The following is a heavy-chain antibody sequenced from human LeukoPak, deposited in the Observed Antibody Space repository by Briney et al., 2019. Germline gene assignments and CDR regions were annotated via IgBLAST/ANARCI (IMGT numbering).Heavy chain of an antibody. D-gene: IGHD2-2*01. CDR1: GGSFSGYY. V-gene: IGHV4-34*01. CDR3: ARLAPYCSSTSCRKINWFDP. Sequence: SETLSLTCAVYGGSFSGYYWSWIRQPPGKGLEWIGEINHSGSTNYNPSLKSRVTISVDTSKNQFSLKLSSVTAADTAVYYCARLAPYCSSTSCRKINWFDPWGQGTLVTVSS. J-gene: IGHJ5*02. CDR2: INHSGST.